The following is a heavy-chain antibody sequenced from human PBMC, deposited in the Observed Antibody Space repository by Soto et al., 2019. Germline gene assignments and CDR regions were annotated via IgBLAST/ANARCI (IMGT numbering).Heavy chain of an antibody. CDR1: GYTFTSYD. CDR3: ARGNEYGGNFDY. CDR2: MNPNSGNT. J-gene: IGHJ4*02. V-gene: IGHV1-8*01. D-gene: IGHD2-15*01. Sequence: QVQLVQSGAEVKKPGASVKVSCKASGYTFTSYDINWVRQATGQGLESMGWMNPNSGNTAYEQKFQGRVTMTRNTSISTAYMELSSLRSEDTAVYYCARGNEYGGNFDYWGQGTLVTVSS.